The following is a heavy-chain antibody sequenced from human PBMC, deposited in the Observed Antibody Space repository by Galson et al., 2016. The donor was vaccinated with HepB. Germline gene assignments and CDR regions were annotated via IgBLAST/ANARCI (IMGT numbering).Heavy chain of an antibody. CDR3: ARVRSSSWLDF. V-gene: IGHV3-33*01. D-gene: IGHD6-13*01. J-gene: IGHJ5*01. Sequence: SLRLSCAASGFSFSGHGMHWLRQAPGKGLEWVAAIWHDGTNENYAASVKGRFSISRDNSKSMLYLQMDSLRAEDIAVYYCARVRSSSWLDFWGQGTLVTVS. CDR2: IWHDGTNE. CDR1: GFSFSGHG.